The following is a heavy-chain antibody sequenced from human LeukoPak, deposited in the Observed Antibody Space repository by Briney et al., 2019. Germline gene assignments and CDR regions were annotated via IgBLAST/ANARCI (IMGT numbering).Heavy chain of an antibody. D-gene: IGHD3-10*01. Sequence: SVKVSCKASGGTFSSYAISWVRQAPGQGLEWMGGIIPIFGTANYAQKFQGRVTITADKSTSTAYMKLSSLRSEDTAVYYCARDPTYYYGSGRSPYGMDVWGKGTTVTVSS. CDR2: IIPIFGTA. J-gene: IGHJ6*04. CDR3: ARDPTYYYGSGRSPYGMDV. V-gene: IGHV1-69*06. CDR1: GGTFSSYA.